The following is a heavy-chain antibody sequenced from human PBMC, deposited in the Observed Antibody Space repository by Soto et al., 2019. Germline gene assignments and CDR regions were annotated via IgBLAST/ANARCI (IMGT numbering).Heavy chain of an antibody. CDR3: ARPSSGGSRDAFDV. Sequence: GESLKISCKASGYKFTTFWLNWVRQTPRKGLEWLGRIDPTDSYTNYSPPFEGHVTISVDRSISTAYLQCNSLQASDTAIYYCARPSSGGSRDAFDVWGQGTTVTVSS. V-gene: IGHV5-10-1*01. CDR2: IDPTDSYT. J-gene: IGHJ3*01. CDR1: GYKFTTFW. D-gene: IGHD2-15*01.